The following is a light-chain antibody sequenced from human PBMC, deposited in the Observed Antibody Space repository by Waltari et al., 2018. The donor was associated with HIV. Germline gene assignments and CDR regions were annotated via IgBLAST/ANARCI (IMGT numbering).Light chain of an antibody. CDR1: SSNIGAGYD. J-gene: IGLJ2*01. CDR2: GNS. Sequence: QSVLTQPPSVSGAPGQRVTISCTGSSSNIGAGYDVHWYQQLPGTAPKLLIYGNSNRPSGVPDRFSGSKSGTSASLAITGVQAEDEADYYCQSYDSSLSAPVVFGGGTKLTVL. CDR3: QSYDSSLSAPVV. V-gene: IGLV1-40*01.